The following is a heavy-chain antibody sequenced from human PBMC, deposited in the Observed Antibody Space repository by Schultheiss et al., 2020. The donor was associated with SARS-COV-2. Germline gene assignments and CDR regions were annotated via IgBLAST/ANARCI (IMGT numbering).Heavy chain of an antibody. CDR3: AKDLSGGSSWYVLPDS. CDR2: ISGSGGST. V-gene: IGHV3-23*01. D-gene: IGHD6-13*01. CDR1: GFTFSSYD. J-gene: IGHJ4*02. Sequence: GGSLRLSCAASGFTFSSYDMHWVRQATGKGLEWVSAISGSGGSTYYADSVKGRFTISRDNSKNTLYLQMNSLRAEDTAVYYCAKDLSGGSSWYVLPDSWGQGTLVTVSS.